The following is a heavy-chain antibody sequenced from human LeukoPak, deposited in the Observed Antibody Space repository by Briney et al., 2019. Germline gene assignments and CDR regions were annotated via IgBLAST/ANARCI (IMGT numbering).Heavy chain of an antibody. CDR3: ARVSSGATTVDY. V-gene: IGHV4-31*03. D-gene: IGHD1-26*01. CDR2: IYYSGST. CDR1: GGSISSGGYY. J-gene: IGHJ4*02. Sequence: SETLSLTCTVSGGSISSGGYYWSWIRQHPGKGLEWIGYIYYSGSTYYNPSLKSRVTISVDKSKNQFSLKLSSVTAADTAVYYCARVSSGATTVDYWGQGTLVTVSS.